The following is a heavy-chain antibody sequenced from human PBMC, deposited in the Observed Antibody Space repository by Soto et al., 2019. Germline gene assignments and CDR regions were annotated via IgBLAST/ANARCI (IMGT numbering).Heavy chain of an antibody. D-gene: IGHD2-2*01. CDR3: ARSVSFRYQLLKRGMDV. V-gene: IGHV1-69*13. CDR1: GGTFSSYA. Sequence: SVKVSCKASGGTFSSYAISWVRQAPGQGLEWMGGIIPIFATANYAQKFQGRVMITVDESTSTAYMELSSLRSEDTAVYYCARSVSFRYQLLKRGMDVWGQGTTGTVSS. J-gene: IGHJ6*01. CDR2: IIPIFATA.